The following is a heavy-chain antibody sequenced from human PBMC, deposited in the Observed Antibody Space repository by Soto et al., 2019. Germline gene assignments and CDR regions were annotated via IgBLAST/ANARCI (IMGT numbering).Heavy chain of an antibody. CDR3: ARETMVRGALDY. V-gene: IGHV3-74*01. J-gene: IGHJ4*02. CDR2: INSDGSST. Sequence: GGSLRLSCAASGFTFSSYWMHWVRQAPGKGLVWVSRINSDGSSTSYADSVKGRFTISRDNAKNTLYLQMNSLRAEDTAVYYCARETMVRGALDYRGQRTLVTVSS. D-gene: IGHD3-10*01. CDR1: GFTFSSYW.